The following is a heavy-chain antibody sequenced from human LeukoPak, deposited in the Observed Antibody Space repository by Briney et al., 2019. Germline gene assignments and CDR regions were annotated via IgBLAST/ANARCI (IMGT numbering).Heavy chain of an antibody. V-gene: IGHV3-72*01. J-gene: IGHJ4*02. CDR3: ARVTGAYYFDY. CDR2: TSNKAKSYTT. Sequence: GGSLRLSCAASGFTFSDHYMDWVRQAPGKGLEWVGRTSNKAKSYTTEYAASVKDKFTITRDDSKNSLYLQMNSLKTEDTAVYYCARVTGAYYFDYWGQGTLVTVSS. CDR1: GFTFSDHY. D-gene: IGHD1-20*01.